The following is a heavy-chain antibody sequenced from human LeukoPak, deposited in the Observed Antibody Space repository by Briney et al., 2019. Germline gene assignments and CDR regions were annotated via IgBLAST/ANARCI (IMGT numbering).Heavy chain of an antibody. D-gene: IGHD6-19*01. V-gene: IGHV4-34*01. CDR3: TRAVAGHPD. CDR2: INHSGYT. J-gene: IGHJ4*02. Sequence: SETLSLTCAVSGVPFSNYYWSWVRQSPRQGLEWIGEINHSGYTNYHPSLKSRVTMSIDTSKNQFSLMLTSVTAADAGVYYCTRAVAGHPDWGQGTLVTVSS. CDR1: GVPFSNYY.